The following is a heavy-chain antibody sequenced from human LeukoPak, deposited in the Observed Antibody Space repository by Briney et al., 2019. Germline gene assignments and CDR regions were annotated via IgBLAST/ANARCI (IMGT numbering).Heavy chain of an antibody. V-gene: IGHV1-24*01. CDR1: GYTLTELS. CDR2: FDPEDGET. J-gene: IGHJ4*02. CDR3: ATAKSFSPTPYYFDY. Sequence: ASVKVSCKVSGYTLTELSMHWVRQARGKGLEWMGGFDPEDGETIYAQKFQGRVTMTEDTSTDTAYMELSSLRSEDTAVYYCATAKSFSPTPYYFDYWGQGTLVTVSS.